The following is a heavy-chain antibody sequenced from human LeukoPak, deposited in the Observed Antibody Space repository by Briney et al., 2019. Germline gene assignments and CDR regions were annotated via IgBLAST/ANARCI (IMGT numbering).Heavy chain of an antibody. CDR3: ARGYCSGGSCKTFDP. J-gene: IGHJ5*02. D-gene: IGHD2-15*01. CDR2: IYYSGST. CDR1: GGSISSGGYY. Sequence: SETLSLTRTVSGGSISSGGYYWSWIRQHPGKGLEWIGYIYYSGSTYYNPSLKSRVTISVDTSKNQFSLKLSSVTAADTAVYYCARGYCSGGSCKTFDPWGQGTLVTVSS. V-gene: IGHV4-31*03.